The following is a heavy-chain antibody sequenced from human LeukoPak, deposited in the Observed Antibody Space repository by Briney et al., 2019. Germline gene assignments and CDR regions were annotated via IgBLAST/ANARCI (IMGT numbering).Heavy chain of an antibody. CDR2: IWYDGSNK. V-gene: IGHV3-33*01. D-gene: IGHD6-13*01. J-gene: IGHJ4*02. Sequence: PGRSLRLSCAASGFTFSSYGMHWVRQAPGKGLEWVAVIWYDGSNKYYADSVKGRFTISRDNSKNTLYLQMNSLRAEDTAVYYCARGFEAETAGYNSSWYFDYWGQGTLVTVSS. CDR3: ARGFEAETAGYNSSWYFDY. CDR1: GFTFSSYG.